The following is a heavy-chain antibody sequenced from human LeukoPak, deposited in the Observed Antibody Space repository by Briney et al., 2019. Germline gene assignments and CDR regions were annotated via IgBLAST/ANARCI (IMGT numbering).Heavy chain of an antibody. CDR3: ARPGIALAGDY. CDR1: GFTFSSYW. Sequence: GGSLRLSCAASGFTFSSYWMHWVRQTPGKGLVWVSRINNDGSLTNYADSVKGRFTISRDNAKNILYLQMNSLRAEDTAVYYCARPGIALAGDYWGQGALVTVSS. V-gene: IGHV3-74*01. CDR2: INNDGSLT. J-gene: IGHJ4*02. D-gene: IGHD6-19*01.